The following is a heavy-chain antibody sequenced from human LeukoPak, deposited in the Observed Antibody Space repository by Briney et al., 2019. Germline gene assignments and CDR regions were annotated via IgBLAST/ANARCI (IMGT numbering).Heavy chain of an antibody. D-gene: IGHD1-14*01. CDR3: ARGSTTPYYYGMDV. V-gene: IGHV4-34*01. Sequence: SETLSLTCAVYGGSFSGYYWSWIRQPPGKGLEWIGEINHSGSTNYNPSLKSRVTISVDTSKNQFSLKLSSVTAADTAVYYCARGSTTPYYYGMDVWGQGTTVTVSS. CDR1: GGSFSGYY. CDR2: INHSGST. J-gene: IGHJ6*02.